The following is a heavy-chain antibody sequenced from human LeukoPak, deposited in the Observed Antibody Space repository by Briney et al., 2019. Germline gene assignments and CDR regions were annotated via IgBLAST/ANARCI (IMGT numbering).Heavy chain of an antibody. V-gene: IGHV3-33*01. CDR3: ARSLDWYFDL. J-gene: IGHJ2*01. Sequence: GRSLRLSCAASGFTFSSYGMHWVRQAPGKGLEWVAVIWYDGSNKYYADSVKGRFTISRDNSKNTLYLQMNSLRAEDTAVYYCARSLDWYFDLWGRGTLVTVSS. CDR2: IWYDGSNK. CDR1: GFTFSSYG. D-gene: IGHD3-16*02.